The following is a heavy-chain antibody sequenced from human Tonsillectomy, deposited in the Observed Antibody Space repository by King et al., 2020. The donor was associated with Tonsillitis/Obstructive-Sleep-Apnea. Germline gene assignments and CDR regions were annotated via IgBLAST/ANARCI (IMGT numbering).Heavy chain of an antibody. Sequence: VQLQQWGAGLLKPPETLSLTCAVYGGSFSGYYWSWIRQPPGKGLEWIGEINHSGSTNYNPSPKSRVTISVATSKNQFSLKLSSVTAADTAVYYCARWGPYCSSTSCYLDCWGQGTLVTVSS. D-gene: IGHD2-2*01. CDR2: INHSGST. CDR3: ARWGPYCSSTSCYLDC. J-gene: IGHJ4*02. V-gene: IGHV4-34*01. CDR1: GGSFSGYY.